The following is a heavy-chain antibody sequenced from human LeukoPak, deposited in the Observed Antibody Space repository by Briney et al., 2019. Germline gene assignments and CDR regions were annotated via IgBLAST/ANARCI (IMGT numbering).Heavy chain of an antibody. Sequence: GGSLRLSCAASGFTFNSNWMSWVRQAPGKGLEWVANIKQDGSEKYYVDSVKGRFTISRDNAKNSLYLQMNSLRAEDTAVYYCARDYDFWSGYITPIFDYWGQGTLVTVSS. CDR3: ARDYDFWSGYITPIFDY. CDR2: IKQDGSEK. J-gene: IGHJ4*02. CDR1: GFTFNSNW. V-gene: IGHV3-7*01. D-gene: IGHD3-3*01.